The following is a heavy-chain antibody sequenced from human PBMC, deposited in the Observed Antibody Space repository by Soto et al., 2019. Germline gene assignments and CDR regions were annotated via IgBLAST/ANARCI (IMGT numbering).Heavy chain of an antibody. CDR1: GYTFSNFA. V-gene: IGHV1-3*01. Sequence: ASVKVSCKASGYTFSNFAMHWVRQAPGQRLEWMGWINAGNGNTKYSQKFQGRVTITRDTSASTAYMELSSLRSEDTAVYYCARHPYDFWSGFYGMDVWGQGTTVTVSS. J-gene: IGHJ6*02. CDR3: ARHPYDFWSGFYGMDV. D-gene: IGHD3-3*01. CDR2: INAGNGNT.